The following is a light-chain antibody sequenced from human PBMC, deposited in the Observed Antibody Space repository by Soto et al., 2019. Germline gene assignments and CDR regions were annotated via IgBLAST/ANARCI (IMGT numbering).Light chain of an antibody. CDR1: QRVVTY. J-gene: IGKJ1*01. CDR2: GVS. CDR3: QQYDTYRT. Sequence: DIQMTQSPSSLSASVGDRVTITCRASQRVVTYLNWYRQKPGKAPNLLIYGVSSLHSGVPSRFSGSGSGTEFTLTISSLQPDDFATYYCQQYDTYRTFGQGTKVDI. V-gene: IGKV1-5*01.